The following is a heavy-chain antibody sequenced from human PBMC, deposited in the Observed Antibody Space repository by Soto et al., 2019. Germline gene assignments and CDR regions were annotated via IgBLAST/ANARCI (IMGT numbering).Heavy chain of an antibody. CDR3: AKDPPVAMIFGVVIPPYYFDY. V-gene: IGHV3-23*01. CDR1: GFTFSNYA. D-gene: IGHD3-3*01. CDR2: ISGGGGST. J-gene: IGHJ4*02. Sequence: EVQLLESGGDLVQPGGSLRLSCAASGFTFSNYAMSWVRQAPGKGLEWVSAISGGGGSTYYADSVKGRFTISRDKSRNTLFLQTNSLRAEDTAVYYCAKDPPVAMIFGVVIPPYYFDYWGQGTLVTVSS.